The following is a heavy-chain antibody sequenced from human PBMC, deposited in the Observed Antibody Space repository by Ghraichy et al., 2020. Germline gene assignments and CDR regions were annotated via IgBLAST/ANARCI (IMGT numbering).Heavy chain of an antibody. CDR3: AREGKHDYDTSAHGAFDV. V-gene: IGHV1-2*02. CDR2: INPKSGGT. J-gene: IGHJ3*01. Sequence: VKVSCKTSGYTFSDYYIHWVRQAPGQGLEWMGWINPKSGGTAYGQKFQGRVTTTRDRSITTVYMELTSLRSDDTAVYYCAREGKHDYDTSAHGAFDVWGQGTMVTVSS. CDR1: GYTFSDYY. D-gene: IGHD3-22*01.